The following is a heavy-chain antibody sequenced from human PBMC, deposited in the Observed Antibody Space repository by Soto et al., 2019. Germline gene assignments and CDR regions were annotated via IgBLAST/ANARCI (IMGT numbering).Heavy chain of an antibody. V-gene: IGHV3-23*01. CDR3: ATPGGVAFDI. CDR1: GFTFSSYA. Sequence: PGGSLRLSCAASGFTFSSYAMNWVRQAPGKGLEWVSAISGGGGGTYYADSVKGRFTISRDNSKNTLFLQMNSLRAEDTAVYYCATPGGVAFDIWGQGTMVTVSS. CDR2: ISGGGGGT. J-gene: IGHJ3*02. D-gene: IGHD3-16*01.